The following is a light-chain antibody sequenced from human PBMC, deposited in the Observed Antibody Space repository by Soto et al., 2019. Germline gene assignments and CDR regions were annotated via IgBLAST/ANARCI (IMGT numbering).Light chain of an antibody. CDR2: SDN. Sequence: QSVLTQPPSVSGAPGQRVTIPCTGSSSNIGSFYDVHWYQQLPGTVPKLLIYSDNNRPSGVPDRFSGSKSGTAASLAITGLQAEVEADYYCQSYDNSLNHVVFGGGTKVTVL. CDR1: SSNIGSFYD. V-gene: IGLV1-40*01. J-gene: IGLJ2*01. CDR3: QSYDNSLNHVV.